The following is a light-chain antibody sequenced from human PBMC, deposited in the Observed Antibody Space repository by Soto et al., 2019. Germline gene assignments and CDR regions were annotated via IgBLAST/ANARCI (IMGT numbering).Light chain of an antibody. CDR3: QQYNSYSIT. Sequence: DIQMTQSPSTLSGSVGDRVTITCRASQTISSWLAWYQQKSGKAPKLLIYKASSLESGVPSRFSGSGSGTEFTITISSLQPDDFATYFCQQYNSYSITFGQGTRLEIK. V-gene: IGKV1-5*03. CDR2: KAS. J-gene: IGKJ5*01. CDR1: QTISSW.